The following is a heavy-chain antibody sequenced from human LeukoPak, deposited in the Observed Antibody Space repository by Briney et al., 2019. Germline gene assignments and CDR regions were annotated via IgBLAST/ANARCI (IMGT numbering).Heavy chain of an antibody. V-gene: IGHV3-23*01. CDR3: ARVIDYYDSSGYYGSLFDY. CDR2: MSGSGDSS. D-gene: IGHD3-22*01. J-gene: IGHJ4*02. Sequence: PGGSLRLSCAASGFAFSNFAMSWVRQAPGKGLEWVSGMSGSGDSSYYADSVKGRFTISRDNAKNSLYLQMNSLRAEDTAVYYCARVIDYYDSSGYYGSLFDYWGQGTLVTVSS. CDR1: GFAFSNFA.